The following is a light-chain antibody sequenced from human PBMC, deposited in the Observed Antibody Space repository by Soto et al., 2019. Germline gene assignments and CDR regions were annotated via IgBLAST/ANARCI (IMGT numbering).Light chain of an antibody. J-gene: IGLJ1*01. Sequence: QSVLTQPPSVSGAPGQRVTISCTGSSSNIGAGYHVHWYQQLPGAALKLLILGDSNRPSGVPARFSGSKSGTSASLAITGLQADDEADYYCQSSDSRLSGSDVFGTGTKLTVL. V-gene: IGLV1-40*01. CDR2: GDS. CDR1: SSNIGAGYH. CDR3: QSSDSRLSGSDV.